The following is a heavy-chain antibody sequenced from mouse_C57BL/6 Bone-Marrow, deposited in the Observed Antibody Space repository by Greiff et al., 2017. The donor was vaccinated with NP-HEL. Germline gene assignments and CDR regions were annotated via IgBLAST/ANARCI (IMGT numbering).Heavy chain of an antibody. J-gene: IGHJ3*01. CDR2: IRSKSNNYAT. D-gene: IGHD2-3*01. V-gene: IGHV10-1*01. CDR3: VRDDGYYPAWFAY. Sequence: EADGGLVQPKGSLKLSCAASGFSFNTYAMNWVRQAPGKGLEWVARIRSKSNNYATYYADSVKDRFTISRDDSESMLYLQMNNLKTEDTAMYYCVRDDGYYPAWFAYWGQGTLVTVSA. CDR1: GFSFNTYA.